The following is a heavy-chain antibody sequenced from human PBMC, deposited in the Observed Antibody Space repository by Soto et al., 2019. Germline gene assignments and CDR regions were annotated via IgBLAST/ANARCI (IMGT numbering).Heavy chain of an antibody. V-gene: IGHV1-69*12. CDR3: VRGPDDEGYFDY. CDR1: GTTFSNFA. CDR2: IILPFGTP. J-gene: IGHJ4*02. Sequence: QVRLVQSGAEVKKTESSVKVSCEASGTTFSNFAIGWVRQAPGQGLEWMGGIILPFGTPNYAQKFQGRVTXXAXXSMTTVYMELRGLRSGDTAVYYCVRGPDDEGYFDYWGQGTLVTVSS. D-gene: IGHD3-3*01.